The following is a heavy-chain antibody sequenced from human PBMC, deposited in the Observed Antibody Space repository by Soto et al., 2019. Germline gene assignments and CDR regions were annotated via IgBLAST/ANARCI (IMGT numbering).Heavy chain of an antibody. CDR2: INRSGST. CDR3: ARGPSVGAFFDF. CDR1: GGSFNVYY. D-gene: IGHD1-26*01. V-gene: IGHV4-34*01. Sequence: QVQLQQWGAGLLKPSETLALTCAVYGGSFNVYYWTWRRQPPGKGLEWIGEINRSGSTNYNPSLKSRVTISIDTSKIQLSLTLSSVTAADTAIYYSARGPSVGAFFDFWGKGSQVTVSP. J-gene: IGHJ4*02.